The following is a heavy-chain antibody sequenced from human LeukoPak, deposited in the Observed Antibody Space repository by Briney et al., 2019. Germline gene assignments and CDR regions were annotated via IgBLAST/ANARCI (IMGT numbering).Heavy chain of an antibody. V-gene: IGHV4-34*01. J-gene: IGHJ4*02. CDR1: GGSFSGYY. Sequence: SETLSLTCAVYGGSFSGYYWSWIRQPPGKELEWIGEINHSGSTNYNPSLKSRVTISVDTSKNQFSLKLSSVTAADTAVYYCARGLRGSSGYSPFGYWGQGTLVTVSS. CDR3: ARGLRGSSGYSPFGY. D-gene: IGHD3-22*01. CDR2: INHSGST.